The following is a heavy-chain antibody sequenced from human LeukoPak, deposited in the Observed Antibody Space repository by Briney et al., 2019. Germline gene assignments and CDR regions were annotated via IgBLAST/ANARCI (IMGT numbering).Heavy chain of an antibody. D-gene: IGHD1-1*01. CDR3: ATYRGYPVDY. J-gene: IGHJ4*02. CDR1: GFTFSSYG. V-gene: IGHV3-30*12. Sequence: PGGSLRLSCAASGFTFSSYGMHWVRQAPGKGLEWVAVISYDGSNKYYADSVKGRFTISRDNSKNTLYLQMNSLRAEDTAVYYCATYRGYPVDYWGQGTLVTVSS. CDR2: ISYDGSNK.